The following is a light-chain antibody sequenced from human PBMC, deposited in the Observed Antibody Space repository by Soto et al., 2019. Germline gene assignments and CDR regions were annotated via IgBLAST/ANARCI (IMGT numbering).Light chain of an antibody. Sequence: EIVLTQSPATLSLSPGERAALSCRVSQSVSAAYLAWYQHRPGQAPRLLIYGASSRATGIPDRFSGSGSGTDFTLTISRLEPEDFAVYYCQQYAGSPTWTFGQATKVEVK. CDR3: QQYAGSPTWT. J-gene: IGKJ1*01. CDR1: QSVSAAY. CDR2: GAS. V-gene: IGKV3-20*01.